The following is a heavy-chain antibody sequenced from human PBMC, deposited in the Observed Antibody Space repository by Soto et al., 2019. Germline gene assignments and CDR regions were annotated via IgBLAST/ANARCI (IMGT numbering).Heavy chain of an antibody. CDR2: ISYDGSNE. CDR1: GFSFSGYA. CDR3: ARDLRRGQAAGTGPIDY. D-gene: IGHD6-13*01. J-gene: IGHJ4*02. V-gene: IGHV3-30-3*01. Sequence: QVQLVESGGGVVQPGRSLRLSCTASGFSFSGYAFHWVRQTPGKGLEWVAVISYDGSNEHYGESGKGRFNIFRDNSKNTLYLQMSGLSAEDTAVYYCARDLRRGQAAGTGPIDYWGQGTLVTVSS.